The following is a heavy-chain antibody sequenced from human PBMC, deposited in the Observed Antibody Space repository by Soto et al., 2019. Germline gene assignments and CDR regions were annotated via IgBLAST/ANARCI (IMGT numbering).Heavy chain of an antibody. J-gene: IGHJ4*02. V-gene: IGHV3-48*01. CDR1: GFTFSSYS. CDR3: PRDFPGSSTPCYWNAWFVC. Sequence: GSLRLSCAASGFTFSSYSMNWVRRAPGKGLEWVSYISSSRSTIYYADSVKGRFTISRDNAKNSLYLQMNSLRAEDTAVYYCPRDFPGSSTPCYWNAWFVCWGQG. CDR2: ISSSRSTI. D-gene: IGHD2-2*01.